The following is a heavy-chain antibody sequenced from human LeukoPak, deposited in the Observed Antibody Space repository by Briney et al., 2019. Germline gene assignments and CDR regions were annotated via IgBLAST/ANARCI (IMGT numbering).Heavy chain of an antibody. CDR2: IKQDGSEK. CDR3: ARDKEYYYDSSGYPPAYDY. J-gene: IGHJ4*02. D-gene: IGHD3-22*01. V-gene: IGHV3-7*01. Sequence: GGSLRLSCAASGFTFSSYWMSWVRQAPGKGLEWVANIKQDGSEKYYVDSVKGRFTISRDNSKNTLYLQMNSLRAEDTAVYYCARDKEYYYDSSGYPPAYDYWGQGTLVTVSS. CDR1: GFTFSSYW.